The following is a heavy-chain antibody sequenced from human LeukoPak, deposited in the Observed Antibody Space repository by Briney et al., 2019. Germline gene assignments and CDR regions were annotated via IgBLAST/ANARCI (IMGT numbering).Heavy chain of an antibody. J-gene: IGHJ4*02. V-gene: IGHV1-8*01. CDR2: MNPNSGNT. CDR1: GYTFTSYD. CDR3: ARGLRGRYCSSTSCSISRTTYYFDY. D-gene: IGHD2-2*01. Sequence: PLASVKVSCKASGYTFTSYDINWVRQATGQGLEWMGWMNPNSGNTGYAQKFQGRVTMTRNTSISTAYMELSSLRSEDTAVYYCARGLRGRYCSSTSCSISRTTYYFDYWGQGTLVTVSS.